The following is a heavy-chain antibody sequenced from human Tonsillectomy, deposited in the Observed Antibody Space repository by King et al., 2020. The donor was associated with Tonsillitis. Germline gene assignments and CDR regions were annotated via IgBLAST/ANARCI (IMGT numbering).Heavy chain of an antibody. CDR3: ASRATFGADSIAYFYDVIDY. D-gene: IGHD3-22*01. J-gene: IGHJ4*02. CDR1: GYSFTSYW. Sequence: QLVQSGAEVKKPGESLKISCKGSGYSFTSYWIGWVRQMPGKGLEWMGIIYPGDSDTRYSPSFQGQVTISADKSVSTAYLQWSSLKASDTAMYYCASRATFGADSIAYFYDVIDYWGQGTLVTVSS. V-gene: IGHV5-51*01. CDR2: IYPGDSDT.